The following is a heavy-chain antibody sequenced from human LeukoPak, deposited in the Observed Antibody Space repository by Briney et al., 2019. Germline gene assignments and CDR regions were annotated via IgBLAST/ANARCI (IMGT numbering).Heavy chain of an antibody. Sequence: PGGSLRLSCAASGFTFGSYWMSWVRQSPGKGLEWVANIKQDGSERYYMDSVKGRFTISRDNAKNSLYLQMNSLRAEDTAVYYCARDLYCSSTSCYAAGYFDYWGQGTLVTVSS. CDR2: IKQDGSER. J-gene: IGHJ4*02. D-gene: IGHD2-2*01. CDR1: GFTFGSYW. CDR3: ARDLYCSSTSCYAAGYFDY. V-gene: IGHV3-7*01.